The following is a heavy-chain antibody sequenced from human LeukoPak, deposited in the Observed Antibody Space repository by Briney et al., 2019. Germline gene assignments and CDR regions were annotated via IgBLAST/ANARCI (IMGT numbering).Heavy chain of an antibody. V-gene: IGHV4-39*01. Sequence: SETLSLTCTASGGSISSSSYYWGWIRQPPGKGLEWIGSIYYSGSTYYDPSLKSRVTISVDTSKNQFSLKLSSVTAADTAVYYCASRGYSYGLYYFDYWGQGTLVTVSS. J-gene: IGHJ4*02. CDR3: ASRGYSYGLYYFDY. CDR2: IYYSGST. CDR1: GGSISSSSYY. D-gene: IGHD5-18*01.